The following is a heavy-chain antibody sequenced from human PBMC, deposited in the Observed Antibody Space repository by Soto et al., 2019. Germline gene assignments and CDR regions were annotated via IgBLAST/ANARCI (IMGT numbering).Heavy chain of an antibody. CDR2: ISGSGVYT. Sequence: EVQLLESGGGLVRPGGSLRLSCAASGFIFSNYAMTWVRQAPGRGLEWVSGISGSGVYTYSADSVKGRFTLSRDSSKNTLYLQMNSLRAEDTAKYYCAKVAYRITGITGDVDHWGQGTLVTVSS. J-gene: IGHJ4*02. CDR1: GFIFSNYA. V-gene: IGHV3-23*01. CDR3: AKVAYRITGITGDVDH. D-gene: IGHD1-7*01.